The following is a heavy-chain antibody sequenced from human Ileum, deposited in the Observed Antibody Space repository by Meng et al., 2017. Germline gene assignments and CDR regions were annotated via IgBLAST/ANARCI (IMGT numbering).Heavy chain of an antibody. CDR1: GGSISSSNW. D-gene: IGHD2-2*01. J-gene: IGHJ5*01. CDR3: ARVVGGPASMSGWFDP. Sequence: QVRRAESAPGLAEPSGTLAPTCAVSGGSISSSNWWTWVPQAPGKGLEWIGEIYHSGSPNYNPSLKSRVTISVDKSQNQFSLKLNSVTAADTAVYYCARVVGGPASMSGWFDPWGQGTLVTVSS. V-gene: IGHV4-4*02. CDR2: IYHSGSP.